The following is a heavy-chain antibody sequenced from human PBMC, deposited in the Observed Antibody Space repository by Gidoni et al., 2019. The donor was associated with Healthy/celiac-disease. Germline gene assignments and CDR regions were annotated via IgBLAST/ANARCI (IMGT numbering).Heavy chain of an antibody. J-gene: IGHJ4*02. CDR3: ARHRAVAGRQYFDY. CDR2: IYYSGST. Sequence: QLQLQASGPGLVKPSETLSLTCTVSGGSISSISYHWGWIRQPPGKGLEWIVSIYYSGSTYYNPSLKSRVTISVDTSKNQFSLKLSSVTAADTAVYDCARHRAVAGRQYFDYWGQGTLVTVSS. CDR1: GGSISSISYH. D-gene: IGHD6-19*01. V-gene: IGHV4-39*01.